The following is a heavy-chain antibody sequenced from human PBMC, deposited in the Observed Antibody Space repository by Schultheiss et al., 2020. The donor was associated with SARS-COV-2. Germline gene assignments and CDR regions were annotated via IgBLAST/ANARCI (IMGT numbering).Heavy chain of an antibody. CDR3: ARDRETVLGYCSGGSCYSDAFDI. V-gene: IGHV3-23*01. D-gene: IGHD2-15*01. Sequence: GGSLRLSCAASGFTFSSYSMNWVRQAPGKGLEWVSAISGSGGSTYYADSVKGRFTISRDNSKNTLYLQMNSLRAEDTATFYCARDRETVLGYCSGGSCYSDAFDIWGQGTTVTVSS. CDR1: GFTFSSYS. CDR2: ISGSGGST. J-gene: IGHJ3*02.